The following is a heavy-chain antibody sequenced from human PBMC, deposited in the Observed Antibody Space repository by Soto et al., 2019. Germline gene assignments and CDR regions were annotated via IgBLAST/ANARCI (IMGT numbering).Heavy chain of an antibody. Sequence: QVQLVQSGDEVKKPGSSVKVSCKASGGTFSSYAISWVRQAPGQGHEWMGGIIPIFGTANYAQKFQGRFTITADECTSTAYMELSSLRSEDTAVYYCARDATDYYDSSGYKNWFDPWGQGTLVTVSS. CDR3: ARDATDYYDSSGYKNWFDP. CDR1: GGTFSSYA. V-gene: IGHV1-69*01. D-gene: IGHD3-22*01. J-gene: IGHJ5*02. CDR2: IIPIFGTA.